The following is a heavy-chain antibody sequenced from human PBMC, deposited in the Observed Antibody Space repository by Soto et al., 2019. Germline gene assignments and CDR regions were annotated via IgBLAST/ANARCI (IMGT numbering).Heavy chain of an antibody. CDR1: GFTVSSNY. J-gene: IGHJ6*02. Sequence: HPGGSLRLSCAASGFTVSSNYMSWVRQAPGKGLEWDSVIYTGGTTYYADSVKGRFTISRDNSMNTLYLQMNSLRAEDTAVYYCTIDRYIAAADTDYYYHGMDVWGQGTTVTVSS. D-gene: IGHD6-13*01. CDR2: IYTGGTT. V-gene: IGHV3-53*01. CDR3: TIDRYIAAADTDYYYHGMDV.